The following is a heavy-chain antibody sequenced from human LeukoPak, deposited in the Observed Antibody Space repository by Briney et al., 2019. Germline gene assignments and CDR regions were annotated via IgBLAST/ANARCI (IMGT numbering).Heavy chain of an antibody. V-gene: IGHV3-21*01. CDR3: ARDYYEFFH. CDR1: GFTFSSYS. J-gene: IGHJ4*02. CDR2: ISGNSRDI. D-gene: IGHD3/OR15-3a*01. Sequence: GESLRLSCEATGFTFSSYSMNWVRQGPGKSLEWVASISGNSRDIYYADSLKGRVTISRDNAENTLYLHMNSLRAEDTAVYYCARDYYEFFHWGQGTLVIVSS.